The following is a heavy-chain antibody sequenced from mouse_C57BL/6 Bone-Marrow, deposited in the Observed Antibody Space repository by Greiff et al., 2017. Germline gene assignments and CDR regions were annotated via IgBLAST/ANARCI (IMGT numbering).Heavy chain of an antibody. J-gene: IGHJ4*01. CDR1: GFTFSDYY. CDR3: ARGYYGRAGYYAMDY. V-gene: IGHV5-16*01. D-gene: IGHD1-1*01. CDR2: INYDGSST. Sequence: EVQRVESEGGLVQPGSSMKLSCTASGFTFSDYYMAWVRQVPEKGLEWVANINYDGSSTYYLDSLKSRFIISRDNAKNILYLQMSSLKSEDTATYYCARGYYGRAGYYAMDYWGQGTSVTVSS.